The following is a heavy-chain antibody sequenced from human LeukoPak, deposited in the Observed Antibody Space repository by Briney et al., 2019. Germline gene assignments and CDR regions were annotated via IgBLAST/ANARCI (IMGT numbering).Heavy chain of an antibody. D-gene: IGHD3-3*01. CDR2: INHSGST. CDR3: ASMDYDFWSGYSTLDY. CDR1: DGSFSGYY. J-gene: IGHJ4*02. Sequence: PSETLSLTCAVYDGSFSGYYWSWIRQPPGKGLEWIGEINHSGSTNYNPSLKSRVTISVDTSKNQFSLKLSSVTAADTAVYYCASMDYDFWSGYSTLDYWGQGTLVTVSS. V-gene: IGHV4-34*01.